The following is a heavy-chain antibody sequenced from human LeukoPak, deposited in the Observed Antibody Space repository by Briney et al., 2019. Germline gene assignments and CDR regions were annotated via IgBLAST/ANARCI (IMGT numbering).Heavy chain of an antibody. Sequence: GESLKISCKGSGYSFTSYCIGWVRQMPGKGLEWMGIIYPGDSDTRYSPSFQGQVTISADKSISTAYLQWSSLKASDTAMYYCARPVYDILTGLYYFDYWGQGTLVTVSS. V-gene: IGHV5-51*01. J-gene: IGHJ4*02. CDR3: ARPVYDILTGLYYFDY. CDR2: IYPGDSDT. CDR1: GYSFTSYC. D-gene: IGHD3-9*01.